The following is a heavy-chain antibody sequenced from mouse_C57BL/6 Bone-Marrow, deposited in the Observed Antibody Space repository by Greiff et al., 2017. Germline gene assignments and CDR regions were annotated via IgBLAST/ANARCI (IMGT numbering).Heavy chain of an antibody. CDR1: GYTFTSYW. V-gene: IGHV1-55*01. CDR3: ARSGPLGRSFDY. D-gene: IGHD4-1*01. CDR2: IYPTSGRT. J-gene: IGHJ2*01. Sequence: QVQLQQPGAELVKPGASVKMSCKASGYTFTSYWITWVKQRPGQGLEWIGDIYPTSGRTNYNEKFKSKAILTVDTSSNTAYMQLSSLLSEDSAVFYGARSGPLGRSFDYWGQGTTLTVSS.